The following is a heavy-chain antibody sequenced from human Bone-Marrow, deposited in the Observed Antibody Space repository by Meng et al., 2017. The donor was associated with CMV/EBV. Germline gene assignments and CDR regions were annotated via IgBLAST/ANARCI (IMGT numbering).Heavy chain of an antibody. Sequence: GGSLRLSCAASGFTFSDFYMSWIRQAPGKGLEWISYISDDDITTYYADSVRGRFTISRDNTKNSLYLQMNSLRPEDTALYYCARDRDFWTPYYRYCGAEVWGQGTAVTVSS. CDR3: ARDRDFWTPYYRYCGAEV. CDR1: GFTFSDFY. J-gene: IGHJ6*02. CDR2: ISDDDITT. V-gene: IGHV3-11*04. D-gene: IGHD3/OR15-3a*01.